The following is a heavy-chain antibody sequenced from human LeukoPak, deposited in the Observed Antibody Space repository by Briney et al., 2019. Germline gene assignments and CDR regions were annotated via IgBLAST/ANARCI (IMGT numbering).Heavy chain of an antibody. Sequence: PGGSLRLSCAASGFTFSSYAMSWVRQAPGKGLEWVSAISGSGGSTYYADAVKGRFTISRDNSKNTLYLQMNSLRADDTAVYYCAKQKQLVLGHYFDYWGQGTLVTVSS. D-gene: IGHD6-6*01. CDR3: AKQKQLVLGHYFDY. CDR1: GFTFSSYA. CDR2: ISGSGGST. J-gene: IGHJ4*02. V-gene: IGHV3-23*01.